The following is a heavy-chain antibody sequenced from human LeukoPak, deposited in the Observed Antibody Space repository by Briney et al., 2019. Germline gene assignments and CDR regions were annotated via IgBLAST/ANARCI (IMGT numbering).Heavy chain of an antibody. Sequence: EASVKVSCKASGYTFTSYAMHWVRQAPGQRLECMGWINAGNGNTKYSQKFQGRVTITSDTSASTAYMELSSLRSEDTAVYYCASGCSSTSCPVDYWGQGTLVTVSS. D-gene: IGHD2-2*01. CDR1: GYTFTSYA. CDR3: ASGCSSTSCPVDY. CDR2: INAGNGNT. V-gene: IGHV1-3*01. J-gene: IGHJ4*02.